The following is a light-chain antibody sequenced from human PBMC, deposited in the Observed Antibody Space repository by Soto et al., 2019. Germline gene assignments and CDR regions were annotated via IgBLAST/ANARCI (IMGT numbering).Light chain of an antibody. J-gene: IGKJ4*01. V-gene: IGKV3D-15*01. CDR3: QQYNKWPLT. Sequence: EIVMTQSPAPLSVSPGERATLSCRASQSVSSNVAWYQQKPGQAPRLLIYGASTRATGIPARFSGSGSGTEFTLTISSLQSEDFAVYYCQQYNKWPLTFGGGTKVEIK. CDR1: QSVSSN. CDR2: GAS.